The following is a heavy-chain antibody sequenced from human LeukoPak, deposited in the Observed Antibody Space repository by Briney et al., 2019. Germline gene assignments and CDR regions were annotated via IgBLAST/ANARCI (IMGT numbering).Heavy chain of an antibody. CDR1: GFTFGDYA. D-gene: IGHD3-10*01. Sequence: GRSLRLSCTASGFTFGDYAMSWFRQAPEKGLEWVGFIRSKAYGGTTEYAASVKGRFTIPRDGSKSIAYLQMNSLKTEDTAAYYCTREGGYFGSGSYSALHDAFDIWGQGTMVTVSS. V-gene: IGHV3-49*01. J-gene: IGHJ3*02. CDR2: IRSKAYGGTT. CDR3: TREGGYFGSGSYSALHDAFDI.